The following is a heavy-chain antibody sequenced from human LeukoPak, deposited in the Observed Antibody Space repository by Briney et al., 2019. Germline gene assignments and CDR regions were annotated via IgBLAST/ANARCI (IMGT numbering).Heavy chain of an antibody. D-gene: IGHD3-22*01. CDR3: ARDITMIVVVKEDAFDI. V-gene: IGHV3-21*01. CDR1: GFTFSSYS. CDR2: ISSSSSYI. J-gene: IGHJ3*02. Sequence: GGSLRLSCAASGFTFSSYSMNWVRQAPGKGLEWVSSISSSSSYIYYADSVKGRFTISRDNAKSSLYLQMNSLRAEDTAVYYCARDITMIVVVKEDAFDIWGQGTMVTVSS.